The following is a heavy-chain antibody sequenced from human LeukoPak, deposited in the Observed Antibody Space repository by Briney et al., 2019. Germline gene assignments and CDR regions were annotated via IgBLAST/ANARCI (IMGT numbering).Heavy chain of an antibody. V-gene: IGHV4-34*01. Sequence: PSETLSLTCAVYGGSFSGYYWSWIRQPPGKGLEWIGEINHSGSTNYNPSLKSRVTISVDTSKNQFSLKLSSVTAADTAVYYCARRYCSGGSCYPHYWGQGTLVTVSS. CDR3: ARRYCSGGSCYPHY. CDR1: GGSFSGYY. J-gene: IGHJ4*02. CDR2: INHSGST. D-gene: IGHD2-15*01.